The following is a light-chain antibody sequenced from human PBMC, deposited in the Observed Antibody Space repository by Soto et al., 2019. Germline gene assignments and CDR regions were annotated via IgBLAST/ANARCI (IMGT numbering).Light chain of an antibody. V-gene: IGLV2-23*01. CDR3: CSYAGSSTLV. CDR1: SSDIGSYNL. J-gene: IGLJ2*01. Sequence: QSVLTQPASVSGSPGQSITISCTGTSSDIGSYNLVSWYQQHPGKAPKLMIYEGSKRPSGGSNRFSGSKSGNTASLTISGLQAEDEADYYCCSYAGSSTLVFGGGTKVTVL. CDR2: EGS.